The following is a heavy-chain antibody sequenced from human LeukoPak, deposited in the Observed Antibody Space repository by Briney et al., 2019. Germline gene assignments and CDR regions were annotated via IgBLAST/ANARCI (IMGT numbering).Heavy chain of an antibody. CDR2: IYHSEST. J-gene: IGHJ3*02. CDR3: ARGGYDFWSGYSIGAFDI. V-gene: IGHV4-38-2*02. CDR1: GYSISSGYY. Sequence: SETLSLTCTVSGYSISSGYYWGWIRQPPGKGLEWIGSIYHSESTYYNPSLKSRVTISVDTSKNQFSLKLSSVTAADTAVYYCARGGYDFWSGYSIGAFDIWGQGTMVTVSS. D-gene: IGHD3-3*01.